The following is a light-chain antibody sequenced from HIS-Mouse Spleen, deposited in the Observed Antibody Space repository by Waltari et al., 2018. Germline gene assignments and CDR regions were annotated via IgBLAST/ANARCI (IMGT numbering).Light chain of an antibody. CDR2: EVS. J-gene: IGLJ2*01. Sequence: QSALTQPASVSGSPGQSITISCTGTSSDVGGYNYVSWYQQHPGKAPKLMIYEVSNRPSGVSNRFSGSKSGNTASLTISGLQAEDEADYYCSSHTSSSPYVVFGGGTKLTVL. CDR3: SSHTSSSPYVV. V-gene: IGLV2-14*01. CDR1: SSDVGGYNY.